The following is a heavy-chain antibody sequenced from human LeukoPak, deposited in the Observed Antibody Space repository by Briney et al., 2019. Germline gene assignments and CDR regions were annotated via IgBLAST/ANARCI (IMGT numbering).Heavy chain of an antibody. Sequence: PSETLSLTCTVSGGSISSYYWSWIRQPPGKGLEWIGYIYYSGSTNYNPSLKSRVTISVDTSKNQSSLKLSSVTAADTAVYYCARGGYTSYYYYMDVWGEGTTVTVSS. V-gene: IGHV4-59*01. J-gene: IGHJ6*03. CDR1: GGSISSYY. D-gene: IGHD5-18*01. CDR2: IYYSGST. CDR3: ARGGYTSYYYYMDV.